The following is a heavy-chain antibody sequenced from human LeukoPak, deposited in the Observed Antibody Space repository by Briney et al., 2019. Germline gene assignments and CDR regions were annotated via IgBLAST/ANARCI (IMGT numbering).Heavy chain of an antibody. D-gene: IGHD1-26*01. CDR3: ARQSGSGSHGI. V-gene: IGHV4-38-2*02. CDR1: GYSISSGFY. CDR2: IYHSGST. J-gene: IGHJ3*02. Sequence: SETLSLTCTVSGYSISSGFYWGWIRQPPGKGLEWIGSIYHSGSTYLNPSLKSRVTISVDTSKNQFSLKLSSVTAADTAVYYCARQSGSGSHGIWGQGTMVTVSS.